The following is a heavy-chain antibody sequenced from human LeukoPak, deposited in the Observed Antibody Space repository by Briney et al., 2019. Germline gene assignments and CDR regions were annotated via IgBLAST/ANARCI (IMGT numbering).Heavy chain of an antibody. D-gene: IGHD5-18*01. CDR2: INHSGST. Sequence: TTSETLSLTCAVYGGSFSGYYWSWIRQPPGKGLEWIGEINHSGSTNYNPSLKSRVTISVDTSKNQFSLKLSSVTAADTAVYYCAREWAGYSYGIFDYWGQGTLVTVSS. CDR3: AREWAGYSYGIFDY. V-gene: IGHV4-34*01. J-gene: IGHJ4*02. CDR1: GGSFSGYY.